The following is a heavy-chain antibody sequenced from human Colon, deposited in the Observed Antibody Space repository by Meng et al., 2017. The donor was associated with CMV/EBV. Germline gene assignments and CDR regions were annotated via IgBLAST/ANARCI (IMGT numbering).Heavy chain of an antibody. V-gene: IGHV3-53*05. CDR1: GGGEY. CDR3: VTKTAKYCSSGPCPGYFDN. D-gene: IGHD2-15*01. Sequence: GGGEYRAWVRQAPGKGLEWVSIMYTANSTVYADYVRGRFTISRDNSRNTLFLQMNSLRNGDTAVYYCVTKTAKYCSSGPCPGYFDNWGQGTLVTVSS. CDR2: MYTANST. J-gene: IGHJ4*02.